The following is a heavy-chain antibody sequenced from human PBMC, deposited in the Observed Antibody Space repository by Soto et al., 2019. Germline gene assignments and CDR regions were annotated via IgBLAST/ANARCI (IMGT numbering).Heavy chain of an antibody. CDR3: ARALISGWGGDVDY. CDR2: IIPMFGST. Sequence: QVQVVHSGAEVKKPGSSVKVSCEASGGTFSNYAISWVRQAPGQGLEWMGGIIPMFGSTNYAQKFQGRLAITADKSTNSAHMELSSLKSEDTAVYYCARALISGWGGDVDYWDQGTRVPVSS. CDR1: GGTFSNYA. J-gene: IGHJ4*02. V-gene: IGHV1-69*06. D-gene: IGHD6-19*01.